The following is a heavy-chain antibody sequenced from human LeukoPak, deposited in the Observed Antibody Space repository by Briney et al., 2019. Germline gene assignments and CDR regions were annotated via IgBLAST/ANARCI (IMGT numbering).Heavy chain of an antibody. Sequence: PSETLSLTCAVYGGSFSGYYWSWVRQPPGKGLEWIGKINHSGSTNYNPSLKSRMTISVDTSNNQFSLKVSSVTAADTAMYYCARDSKYDSTGHAPWGLGTLVTVSS. CDR2: INHSGST. CDR1: GGSFSGYY. J-gene: IGHJ5*02. D-gene: IGHD3-22*01. V-gene: IGHV4-34*01. CDR3: ARDSKYDSTGHAP.